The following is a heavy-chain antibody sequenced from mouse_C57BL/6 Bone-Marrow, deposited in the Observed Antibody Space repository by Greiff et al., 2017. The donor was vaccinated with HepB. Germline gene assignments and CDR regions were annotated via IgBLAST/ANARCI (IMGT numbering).Heavy chain of an antibody. CDR1: GYTFTSYG. Sequence: VKLQESGAELARPGASVKLSCKASGYTFTSYGISWVKQRTGQGLEWIGEIYPRSGNTYYNEKFKGKATLTADKSSSTAYMELRSLTSEDSTVYFCARKATRAMDYWGQGTSVTVSS. CDR3: ARKATRAMDY. CDR2: IYPRSGNT. V-gene: IGHV1-81*01. D-gene: IGHD3-2*02. J-gene: IGHJ4*01.